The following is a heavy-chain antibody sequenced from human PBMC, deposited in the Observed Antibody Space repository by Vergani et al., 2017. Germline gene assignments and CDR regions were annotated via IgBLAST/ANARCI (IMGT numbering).Heavy chain of an antibody. V-gene: IGHV4-39*01. Sequence: QLQLQESGPGLVKPSETLSLTCTVSGVSIGSNSYYWGWLRQPPGKGLEWIGTIYYTGTTYYNEAHKSRLTISVDTSKNQFSLNLISVTAADTAVYYCTRHGRSGWAGYFQHWGQGTLVTASS. J-gene: IGHJ1*01. D-gene: IGHD6-19*01. CDR1: GVSIGSNSYY. CDR3: TRHGRSGWAGYFQH. CDR2: IYYTGTT.